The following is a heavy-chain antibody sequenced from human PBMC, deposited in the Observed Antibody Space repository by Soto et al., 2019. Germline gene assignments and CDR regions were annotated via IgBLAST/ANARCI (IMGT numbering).Heavy chain of an antibody. V-gene: IGHV2-5*02. CDR2: IYWADDK. Sequence: QLTLKESGPTLVKHTQTLTLTCTFSGFSLTETGIGVGWIRQHPGKALEWLALIYWADDKRYSPSLKRGLTISKDASKNQVVLTKTNVDAVDTATYYCAHRRSGYFDSWGQGTLVTVSS. J-gene: IGHJ4*02. CDR1: GFSLTETGIG. CDR3: AHRRSGYFDS.